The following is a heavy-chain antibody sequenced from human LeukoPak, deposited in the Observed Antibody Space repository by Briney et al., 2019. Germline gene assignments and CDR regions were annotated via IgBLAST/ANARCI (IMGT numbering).Heavy chain of an antibody. CDR1: GFTFSSYW. Sequence: AGGSLRLFCAASGFTFSSYWMHWVRQAPGKGLVWVSRINSDGSSTSYADSVKGRFTISRDNAKNTLYLQMNSLRAEDTAVYYCASFGGDILTAHDYWGQGTLVTVSS. D-gene: IGHD3-9*01. J-gene: IGHJ4*02. CDR3: ASFGGDILTAHDY. V-gene: IGHV3-74*01. CDR2: INSDGSST.